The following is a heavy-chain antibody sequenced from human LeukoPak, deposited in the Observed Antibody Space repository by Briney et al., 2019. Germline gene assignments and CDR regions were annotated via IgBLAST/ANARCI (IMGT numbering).Heavy chain of an antibody. CDR2: IKSKTDGGTT. J-gene: IGHJ1*01. D-gene: IGHD2-15*01. V-gene: IGHV3-15*01. CDR3: TTDGIVVVVAALYFQH. Sequence: GGSLRLSCAASGFTFSNAWMSWVRQAPGKGLEWVGRIKSKTDGGTTDYAAPVKGRSTISRDDSKNTLYLQMNSLKTEDTAVYYCTTDGIVVVVAALYFQHWGQGTLVTVSS. CDR1: GFTFSNAW.